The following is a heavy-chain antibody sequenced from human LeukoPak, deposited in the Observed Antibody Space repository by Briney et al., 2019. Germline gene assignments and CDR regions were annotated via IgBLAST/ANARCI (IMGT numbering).Heavy chain of an antibody. Sequence: ASVKVSCKVSGYTLTELSMHWVRQAPGKGLEWMGGFDPEDGETIYAQEFQGRGTMTEDTSTDTAYMELNSLRSDDTAVYYCATDPGETVPAAKGPRGDYCYGMDVWGQGTTVTVSS. CDR2: FDPEDGET. CDR1: GYTLTELS. J-gene: IGHJ6*02. V-gene: IGHV1-24*01. CDR3: ATDPGETVPAAKGPRGDYCYGMDV. D-gene: IGHD2-2*01.